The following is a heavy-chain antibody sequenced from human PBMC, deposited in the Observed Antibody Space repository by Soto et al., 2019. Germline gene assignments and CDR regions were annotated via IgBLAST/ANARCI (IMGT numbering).Heavy chain of an antibody. D-gene: IGHD3-16*01. J-gene: IGHJ5*02. CDR2: IRSKANSYAT. Sequence: GGSLRLSCAASGFTFSGSAMHWVRQASGKGLEWVGRIRSKANSYATAYAASVKGRFTISRDDSKNTAYLQMNSLKTEDTAVYYCAKEPPARGGGWFDPWGQGTLVTVSS. CDR1: GFTFSGSA. V-gene: IGHV3-73*01. CDR3: AKEPPARGGGWFDP.